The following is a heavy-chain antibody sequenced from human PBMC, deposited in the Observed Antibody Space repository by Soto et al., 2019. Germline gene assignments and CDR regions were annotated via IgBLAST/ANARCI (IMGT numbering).Heavy chain of an antibody. CDR3: ARQTMDDDAFDI. CDR2: IYYSGST. CDR1: GGSISSYY. V-gene: IGHV4-59*08. J-gene: IGHJ3*02. Sequence: PSETLSLTCTVSGGSISSYYRSWIRQPPGKGLEWIGYIYYSGSTNYNPSLKSRVTISVDTSKNQFSLKLSSVTAADTAVYYCARQTMDDDAFDIWRQGTMVTVSS. D-gene: IGHD2-2*03.